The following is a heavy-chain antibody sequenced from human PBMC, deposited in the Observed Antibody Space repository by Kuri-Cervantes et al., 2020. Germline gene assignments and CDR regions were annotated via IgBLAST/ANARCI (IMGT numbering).Heavy chain of an antibody. D-gene: IGHD5-24*01. CDR2: IDQDGSVK. CDR1: GFTFCDYW. CDR3: ANLEWATIRYFDL. V-gene: IGHV3-7*01. J-gene: IGHJ2*01. Sequence: LSCAASGFTFCDYWMNWVRQALGKGLEWVANIDQDGSVKYYVGSVKGRFAISRDNSKNTLYLQMNSLRAEHTAVYYCANLEWATIRYFDLWGRGTLVTVSS.